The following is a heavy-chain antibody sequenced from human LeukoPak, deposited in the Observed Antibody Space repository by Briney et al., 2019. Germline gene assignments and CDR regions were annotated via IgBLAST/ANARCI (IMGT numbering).Heavy chain of an antibody. V-gene: IGHV1-69*13. CDR2: IIPIFGTA. D-gene: IGHD3-22*01. CDR1: GGTFSSYA. J-gene: IGHJ4*02. CDR3: ARGYYYDSSGRRLSTPGPLDY. Sequence: GASVKVSCKASGGTFSSYAISWVRQAPGQGLEWMGGIIPIFGTANYAQKFQGRVTITADESTSTAYMELSSLRSDDTAVYYCARGYYYDSSGRRLSTPGPLDYWGQGTLVTVSS.